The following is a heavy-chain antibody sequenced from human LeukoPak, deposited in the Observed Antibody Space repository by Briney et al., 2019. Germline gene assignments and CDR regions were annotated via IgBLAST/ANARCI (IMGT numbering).Heavy chain of an antibody. D-gene: IGHD3-9*01. J-gene: IGHJ4*02. Sequence: GASLRLSCAASGFTFSNYATSWVRQAPGKGLEWVSAIVGSGGSTYYADSVKGRFTISRDNPKNTLYLQMNSLRAEDTAVYYCAKWGDYDILTGYYDSDYWGQGTLVTVSS. CDR1: GFTFSNYA. CDR2: IVGSGGST. CDR3: AKWGDYDILTGYYDSDY. V-gene: IGHV3-23*01.